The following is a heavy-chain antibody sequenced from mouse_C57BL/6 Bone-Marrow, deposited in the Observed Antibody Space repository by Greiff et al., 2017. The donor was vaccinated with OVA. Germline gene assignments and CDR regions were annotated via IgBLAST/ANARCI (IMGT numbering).Heavy chain of an antibody. V-gene: IGHV2-6*01. CDR3: ARAELGPFAY. Sequence: QVQLKESGPGLVAPSQSLSITWTVSGFSLTSYGVDWVRQSPGKGLEWLGVIWGVGSTNYNSALKSRLSISKDNSKSQVFLKMNSLQTDDTAMYYCARAELGPFAYWGQGTLVTVSA. J-gene: IGHJ3*01. D-gene: IGHD4-1*01. CDR2: IWGVGST. CDR1: GFSLTSYG.